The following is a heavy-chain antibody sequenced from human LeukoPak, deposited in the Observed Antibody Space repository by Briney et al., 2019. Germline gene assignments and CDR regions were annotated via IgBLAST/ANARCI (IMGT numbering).Heavy chain of an antibody. CDR2: VNSDGRSV. CDR3: VRGSVAAYTSPFDY. Sequence: GGSLRLSRAASGFTFSNHWMHWVRQAPGKGLVWVSLVNSDGRSVNYADSVKGRFTISRDNAKNTLYLQMTSLRVEDMAVYYCVRGSVAAYTSPFDYWGQGTLVTVSS. J-gene: IGHJ4*02. D-gene: IGHD6-19*01. CDR1: GFTFSNHW. V-gene: IGHV3-74*01.